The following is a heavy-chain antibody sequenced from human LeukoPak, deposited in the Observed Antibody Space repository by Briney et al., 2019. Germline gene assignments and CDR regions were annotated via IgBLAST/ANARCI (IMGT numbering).Heavy chain of an antibody. J-gene: IGHJ6*03. CDR3: AKDGSFFYYYMDV. Sequence: GGSLRLSCAASGFTFSSYGTHWVRQAPGKGLEWVAFIRYDGSNKYYADSVKGRVTISRDNSKNTLYLQMNSLRAEDTAVYYCAKDGSFFYYYMDVWGKGTTVTVSS. V-gene: IGHV3-30*02. CDR1: GFTFSSYG. D-gene: IGHD3-3*01. CDR2: IRYDGSNK.